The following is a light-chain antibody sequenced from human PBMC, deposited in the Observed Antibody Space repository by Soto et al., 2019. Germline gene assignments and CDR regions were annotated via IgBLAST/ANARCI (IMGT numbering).Light chain of an antibody. V-gene: IGKV3-15*01. CDR2: GAS. CDR1: QSVSSN. CDR3: QQYNNWPQLT. Sequence: EIVMTQSPATLSVSPGERATLSCTASQSVSSNLAWYQQKPGQAPMLLIYGASTRATGIPARFSGSGSGTDCTLTNSSLQTEDFAVYYCQQYNNWPQLTFGGGTKVEIK. J-gene: IGKJ4*01.